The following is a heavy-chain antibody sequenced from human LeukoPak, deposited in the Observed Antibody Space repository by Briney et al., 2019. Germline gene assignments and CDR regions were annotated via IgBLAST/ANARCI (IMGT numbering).Heavy chain of an antibody. Sequence: GGSLRLSCAASGFTFSSYGMHWVRQAPGKGLEWVAVISYDGSNKYYSDSVKGRFTISRDNSKNTLYLQMNSLRAEDTAVYYCAKVAAAGTVSRDYWGQGTLVTVSS. CDR2: ISYDGSNK. V-gene: IGHV3-30*18. J-gene: IGHJ4*02. CDR1: GFTFSSYG. D-gene: IGHD6-13*01. CDR3: AKVAAAGTVSRDY.